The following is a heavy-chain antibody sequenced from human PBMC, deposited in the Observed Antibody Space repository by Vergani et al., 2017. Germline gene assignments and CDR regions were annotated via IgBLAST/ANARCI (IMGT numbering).Heavy chain of an antibody. J-gene: IGHJ2*01. CDR3: AKVGNYVGGDCYSGRYWYFDL. CDR1: GFTFSSYG. V-gene: IGHV3-30*18. Sequence: VQLVESGGGLVQPGRSLRLSCAASGFTFSSYGMHWVRQAPGKGLEWVAVISYDGSNKYYADSVKGRFTISRDNSKNTLYLQMNSLRAEDTAVYYCAKVGNYVGGDCYSGRYWYFDLWGRGTLVTVSS. D-gene: IGHD2-21*02. CDR2: ISYDGSNK.